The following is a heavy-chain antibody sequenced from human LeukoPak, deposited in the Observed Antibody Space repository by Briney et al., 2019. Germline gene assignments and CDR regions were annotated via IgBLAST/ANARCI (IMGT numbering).Heavy chain of an antibody. Sequence: GGAPGLSCAASGFTFTIYAIQWVRQAPGGGGEWVSAISGSGGSTYYADSVKGRFTISRDNSKNTLYLQMNSLRAEDTAVYYCAKDVSSSDYWGQGTLVTVSS. CDR2: ISGSGGST. CDR1: GFTFTIYA. J-gene: IGHJ4*02. V-gene: IGHV3-23*01. CDR3: AKDVSSSDY.